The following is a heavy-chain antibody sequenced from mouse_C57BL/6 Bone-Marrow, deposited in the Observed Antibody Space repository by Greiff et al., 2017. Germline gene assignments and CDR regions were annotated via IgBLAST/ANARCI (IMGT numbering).Heavy chain of an antibody. V-gene: IGHV5-4*01. J-gene: IGHJ4*01. Sequence: EVKLMESGGGLVKPGGSLKLSCAASGFTFSSYAMSWVRQTPEKRLEWVATISDGGSYTYYPDNVKGRFTISRDNAKNNLYLQMSHLKSEDTAMYYCARDRDELGLDAMDYWGQGTSVTVSS. CDR1: GFTFSSYA. D-gene: IGHD4-1*01. CDR2: ISDGGSYT. CDR3: ARDRDELGLDAMDY.